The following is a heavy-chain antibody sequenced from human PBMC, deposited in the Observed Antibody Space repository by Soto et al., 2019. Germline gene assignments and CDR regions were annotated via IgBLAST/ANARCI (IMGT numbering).Heavy chain of an antibody. J-gene: IGHJ4*02. D-gene: IGHD3-10*01. CDR1: GVSISSDY. Sequence: SETLSLTCTVSGVSISSDYWNLLRQPPGKGLEWIGYINYSGNTNYNPSLKSRVAISLDAPKSQLSLKLSSVTAADTAIYYCARGGGGSGSQEFDYWGQGNMVTVSS. V-gene: IGHV4-59*01. CDR3: ARGGGGSGSQEFDY. CDR2: INYSGNT.